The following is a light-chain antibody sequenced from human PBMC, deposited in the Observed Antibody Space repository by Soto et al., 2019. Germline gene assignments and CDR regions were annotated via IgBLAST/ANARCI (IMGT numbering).Light chain of an antibody. V-gene: IGKV3D-20*02. CDR3: QQRSNWPPVT. Sequence: EVVLTQSPGTLSLSPGERATLSCRASQSVSSNYLAWYQQKPGQAPRLLIYDASSRATGIPDRFSGSGSGTDFTLTISSLEPEDSAVYYCQQRSNWPPVTFGGGTKVDIK. CDR2: DAS. CDR1: QSVSSNY. J-gene: IGKJ4*01.